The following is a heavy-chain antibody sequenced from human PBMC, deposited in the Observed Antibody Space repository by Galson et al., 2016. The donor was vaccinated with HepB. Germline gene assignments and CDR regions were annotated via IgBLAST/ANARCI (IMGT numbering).Heavy chain of an antibody. V-gene: IGHV3-33*01. J-gene: IGHJ4*02. D-gene: IGHD4-17*01. CDR2: IYSDGSKI. CDR3: ARAYYGVLPLDY. Sequence: SLRLSCAASGFTFSNYGFHWARHTPAKGLEWVAFIYSDGSKIYYGNSVKGRFTISRDNSKHTVYLEMNSLRAEDTAVYYCARAYYGVLPLDYWGQGTLVTVSA. CDR1: GFTFSNYG.